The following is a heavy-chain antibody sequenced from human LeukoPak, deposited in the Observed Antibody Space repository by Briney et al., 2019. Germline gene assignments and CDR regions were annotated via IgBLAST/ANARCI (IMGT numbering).Heavy chain of an antibody. Sequence: GGSPRLSCAASGFTFSSYAMSWVRQAPGKGLEWVSAISGSGGSTYYADSVKGRFTISRDKSKNTLYLQTNSLRAEDMAVYYCAKDPLGGYDSSGYYDYWGQGTLVTVSS. CDR2: ISGSGGST. CDR3: AKDPLGGYDSSGYYDY. V-gene: IGHV3-23*01. CDR1: GFTFSSYA. J-gene: IGHJ4*02. D-gene: IGHD3-22*01.